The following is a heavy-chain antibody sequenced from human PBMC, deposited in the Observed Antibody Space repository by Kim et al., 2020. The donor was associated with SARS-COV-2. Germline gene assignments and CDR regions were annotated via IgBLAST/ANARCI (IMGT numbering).Heavy chain of an antibody. Sequence: GGSLRLSCAASGFTFNTYGIHWVRQAPGKGLEWVAVISYDGSKKYYADSVKGRFTISRDNSKNTLSLQMNSLITEDTAVYYCSKAFSGRYFGYDYWGQGTLVTVSS. J-gene: IGHJ4*02. CDR1: GFTFNTYG. D-gene: IGHD1-26*01. V-gene: IGHV3-30*18. CDR3: SKAFSGRYFGYDY. CDR2: ISYDGSKK.